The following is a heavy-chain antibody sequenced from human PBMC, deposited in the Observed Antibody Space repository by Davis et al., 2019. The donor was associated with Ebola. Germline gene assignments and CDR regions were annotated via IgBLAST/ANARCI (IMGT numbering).Heavy chain of an antibody. Sequence: GESLKISCAASGFTVRSTYMSWVRQAPGKGLEWVANIKQDGSEKYYVDSVKGRFTISRDNAKNSLYLQMNTLRVEDTAIYYCVPGTWIRGQGTLVTVSS. CDR2: IKQDGSEK. CDR3: VPGTWI. CDR1: GFTVRSTY. J-gene: IGHJ4*02. V-gene: IGHV3-7*01. D-gene: IGHD5-18*01.